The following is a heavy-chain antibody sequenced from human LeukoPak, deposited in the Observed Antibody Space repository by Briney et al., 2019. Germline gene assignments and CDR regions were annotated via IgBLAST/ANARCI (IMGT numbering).Heavy chain of an antibody. D-gene: IGHD6-13*01. V-gene: IGHV3-30*02. CDR2: IRYDGSNK. J-gene: IGHJ6*02. CDR3: AKESHGSSSWYQISYYYYYGMDV. Sequence: PGGSLRLSCAASGFTFSSYGMHWVRQAPGKGLEWVAFIRYDGSNKYYADSVKGRFAISRDNSKNTLYLQMNSLRAEDTAVYYCAKESHGSSSWYQISYYYYYGMDVWGQGTTVTVSS. CDR1: GFTFSSYG.